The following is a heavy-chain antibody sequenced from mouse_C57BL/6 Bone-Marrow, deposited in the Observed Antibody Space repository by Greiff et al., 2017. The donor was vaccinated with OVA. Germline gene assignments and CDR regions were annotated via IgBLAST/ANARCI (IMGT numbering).Heavy chain of an antibody. CDR1: GFTFSDYY. CDR2: ISNGGGST. J-gene: IGHJ3*01. D-gene: IGHD1-1*01. Sequence: EVQLVESGGGLVQPGGSLKLSCAASGFTFSDYYMYWVRQTPEKRLEWVAYISNGGGSTYYPDTVKGRFTISRDNAKNTLYLQMSRLTSEDTAMYYCARPALYYYGSSPFAYWGQGTLVTVSA. V-gene: IGHV5-12*01. CDR3: ARPALYYYGSSPFAY.